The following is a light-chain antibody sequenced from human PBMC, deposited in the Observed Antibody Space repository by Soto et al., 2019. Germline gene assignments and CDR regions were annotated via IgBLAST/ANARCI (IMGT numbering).Light chain of an antibody. CDR1: QSVSSNY. CDR2: GAS. J-gene: IGKJ1*01. Sequence: EIVLTLSPRTLSTSPGERATLSCMASQSVSSNYLAWCQQRPGQAPRLLIYGASGRATGIPDRFSGSGSGTEFTLTISRLEPEDFAVYYCQQYGGSPRTFGQGSKVDIK. CDR3: QQYGGSPRT. V-gene: IGKV3-20*01.